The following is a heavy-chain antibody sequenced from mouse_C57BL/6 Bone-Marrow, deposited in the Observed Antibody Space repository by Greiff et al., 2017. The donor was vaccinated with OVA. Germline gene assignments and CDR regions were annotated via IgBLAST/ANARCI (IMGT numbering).Heavy chain of an antibody. J-gene: IGHJ1*03. V-gene: IGHV1-82*01. Sequence: QVQLKESGPELVKPGASVKISCKASGYAFSNSWMNWVKQRPGKGLEGIGRIYPGDGDTNYNGKFKGKATLTADKSSNTAYMQLSSLTSEDSAVYFCARRVLRPYWYFDVWGTGTTVTVSS. CDR2: IYPGDGDT. D-gene: IGHD1-2*01. CDR1: GYAFSNSW. CDR3: ARRVLRPYWYFDV.